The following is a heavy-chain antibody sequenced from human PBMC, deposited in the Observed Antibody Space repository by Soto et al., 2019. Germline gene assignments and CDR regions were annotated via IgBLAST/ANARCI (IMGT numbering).Heavy chain of an antibody. CDR2: ISYDGSNK. V-gene: IGHV3-30*18. Sequence: QVQLVESGGGVVQPGRSLRLSCAASGFTLSSYGMHWVRQAPGKGLEWVAVISYDGSNKYYADSVKGRFTISRDNSKNTLYLQMNSLRAEDTAVYYCAKDGSSSWGWYFDYWGQGTLVTVSS. J-gene: IGHJ4*02. CDR3: AKDGSSSWGWYFDY. D-gene: IGHD6-13*01. CDR1: GFTLSSYG.